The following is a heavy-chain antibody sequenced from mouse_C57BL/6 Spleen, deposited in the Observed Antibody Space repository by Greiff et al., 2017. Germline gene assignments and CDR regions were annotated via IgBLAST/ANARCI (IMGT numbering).Heavy chain of an antibody. CDR3: ARRNGGYWYFDV. V-gene: IGHV14-3*01. CDR2: IDPANGNT. J-gene: IGHJ1*03. CDR1: GFNIKNTY. Sequence: VHVKQSVAELVRPGASVKLSCPASGFNIKNTYMHWVKQRPEQGLEWIGRIDPANGNTKYAPKFQGKATITADTSSNTAYLQLSSLTSEDTAIYYCARRNGGYWYFDVWGTGTTVTVSS.